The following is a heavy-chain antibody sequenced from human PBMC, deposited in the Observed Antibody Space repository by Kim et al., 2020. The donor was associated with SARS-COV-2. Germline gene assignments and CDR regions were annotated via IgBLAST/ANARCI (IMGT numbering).Heavy chain of an antibody. Sequence: SETLSHTCTVSSDSMSSYYWSWIRQLPGKGLEWIGYIFYSGSTNYNPSLKSRVTISWDTSRNQFSLDLTSVIDADTAVYYCARSEGRASWHQFDYWGQGILVTVSS. CDR2: IFYSGST. V-gene: IGHV4-59*01. CDR1: SDSMSSYY. CDR3: ARSEGRASWHQFDY. J-gene: IGHJ4*02.